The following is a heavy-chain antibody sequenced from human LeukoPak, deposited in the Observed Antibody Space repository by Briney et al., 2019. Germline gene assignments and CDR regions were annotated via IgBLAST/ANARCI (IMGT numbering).Heavy chain of an antibody. CDR1: GGSFSGYY. CDR3: ARVGSSWYYYYYYMDV. D-gene: IGHD6-13*01. Sequence: SETLSLTCAVYGGSFSGYYWSWIRQPPGKGLEWIGEINHGGSTNYNPSLKSRVTISVDTSKNQFSLKLSSVTAADTAVYYCARVGSSWYYYYYYMDVWGKGTTVTVSS. CDR2: INHGGST. J-gene: IGHJ6*03. V-gene: IGHV4-34*01.